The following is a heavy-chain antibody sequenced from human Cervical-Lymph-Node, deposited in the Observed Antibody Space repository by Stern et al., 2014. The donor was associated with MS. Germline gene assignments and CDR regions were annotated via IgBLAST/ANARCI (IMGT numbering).Heavy chain of an antibody. CDR1: GIAFSGYA. J-gene: IGHJ4*02. Sequence: VQLVESGGRVVQPGRSLRLSCAASGIAFSGYAMHWVRQPPGKGLEWVAFISYDGTSIYYTDSVRGRFTISRDNSKTTLYLQLSSLRPEDTAVYYCARQDQRLVTFDNWGQGTLVTVSS. V-gene: IGHV3-30*04. CDR3: ARQDQRLVTFDN. D-gene: IGHD6-13*01. CDR2: ISYDGTSI.